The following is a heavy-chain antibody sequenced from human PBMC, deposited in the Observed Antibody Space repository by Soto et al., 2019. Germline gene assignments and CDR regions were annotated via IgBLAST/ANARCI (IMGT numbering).Heavy chain of an antibody. CDR1: GXSLSSSSYY. CDR2: LYYSGGT. Sequence: VTLRCPCFLAGXSLSSSSYYWGWIRQPPGKGLEWIGSLYYSGGTYYNTSFKSRVTIPIDTSKQRLSLKLHSLTATNTAVSYCARQRTTVVTQAYFYHWGQGALCTVSS. J-gene: IGHJ4*02. V-gene: IGHV4-39*01. CDR3: ARQRTTVVTQAYFYH. D-gene: IGHD2-21*02.